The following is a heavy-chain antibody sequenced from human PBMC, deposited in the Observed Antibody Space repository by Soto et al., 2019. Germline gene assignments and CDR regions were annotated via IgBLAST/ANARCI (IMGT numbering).Heavy chain of an antibody. CDR1: AYSITNAYY. CDR2: IYRSGNT. V-gene: IGHV4-38-2*01. J-gene: IGHJ3*02. CDR3: ARGENDAFDI. Sequence: SATLSLTCAVAAYSITNAYYWAWIRQPPGKGLEWIGSIYRSGNTYYNPSLKSRVTISVDTSENHFSLKLISVTAADTAVYYCARGENDAFDIWGQGTMVTVSS.